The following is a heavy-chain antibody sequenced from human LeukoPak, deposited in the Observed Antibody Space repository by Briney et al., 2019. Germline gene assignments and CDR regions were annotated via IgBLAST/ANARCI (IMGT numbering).Heavy chain of an antibody. CDR1: GFTFSSYG. J-gene: IGHJ4*02. Sequence: PGGPLRLSCAASGFTFSSYGMHWVRQAPGKGLEWVAVISYDGSNKYSADSVKGRFTISRDNSKNTLYLQMNSLRAEDTAVYCCANYGDYYYFYYWGQGTLVTVSS. CDR2: ISYDGSNK. CDR3: ANYGDYYYFYY. D-gene: IGHD4-17*01. V-gene: IGHV3-30*18.